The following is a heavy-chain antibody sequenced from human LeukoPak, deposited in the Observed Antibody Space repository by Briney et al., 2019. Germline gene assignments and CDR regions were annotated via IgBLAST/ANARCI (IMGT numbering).Heavy chain of an antibody. CDR2: IIPIFGTA. Sequence: SVKVSCKASGGTFSSYAISWVRQAPGQGLEWMGGIIPIFGTANYAQKFQGRVTITADESTSTAYMELSSLRSEDTAVYYCAGLVGYCSSTSCYWFDPWGQGTLVTVSS. V-gene: IGHV1-69*01. D-gene: IGHD2-2*01. J-gene: IGHJ5*02. CDR1: GGTFSSYA. CDR3: AGLVGYCSSTSCYWFDP.